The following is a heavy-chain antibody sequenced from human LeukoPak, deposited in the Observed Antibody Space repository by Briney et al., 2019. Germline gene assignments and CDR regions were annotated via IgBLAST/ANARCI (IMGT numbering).Heavy chain of an antibody. CDR2: ISSSSSYI. CDR3: ARGVATISWWFDP. CDR1: GFTFSSYS. V-gene: IGHV3-21*01. J-gene: IGHJ5*02. Sequence: PGGSLRLSCAASGFTFSSYSMNWVRQAPGEGLEWVSSISSSSSYIYYADSVKGRFTISRDNAKNSLYLQMNSLRAEDTAVYYCARGVATISWWFDPWGQGTLVTVSS. D-gene: IGHD5-12*01.